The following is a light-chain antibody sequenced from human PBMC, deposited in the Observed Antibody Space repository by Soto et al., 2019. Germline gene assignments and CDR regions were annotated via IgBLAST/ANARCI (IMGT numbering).Light chain of an antibody. V-gene: IGKV3-15*01. Sequence: EIVITQSPATLSVSPGEGATLSCRASQGIGNTLAWYQQKPGQTPRLLIFGASIRATGVPARFSGSGSGTDFTLTINSLQSEDFAVYYCQQYNNCHPITFGQGTRLEIK. J-gene: IGKJ5*01. CDR3: QQYNNCHPIT. CDR2: GAS. CDR1: QGIGNT.